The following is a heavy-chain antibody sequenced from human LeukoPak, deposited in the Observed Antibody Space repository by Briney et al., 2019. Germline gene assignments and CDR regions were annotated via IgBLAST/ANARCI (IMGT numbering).Heavy chain of an antibody. Sequence: SETLSLTRTVSGGSISSGGYYWSWIRQHPGKGLEWIGYIYYSGSTYYNPSLKSRVTISVDTSKNQFSLKLSSVSAADTAVYYCAGCIAAAGHIDYWGQGTLVTVSS. V-gene: IGHV4-31*03. CDR2: IYYSGST. CDR3: AGCIAAAGHIDY. CDR1: GGSISSGGYY. D-gene: IGHD6-13*01. J-gene: IGHJ4*02.